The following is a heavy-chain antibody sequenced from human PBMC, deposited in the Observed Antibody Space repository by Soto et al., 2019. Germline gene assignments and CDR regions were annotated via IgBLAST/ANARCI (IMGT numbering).Heavy chain of an antibody. J-gene: IGHJ4*02. Sequence: ASVKVSCKASGYTFTDYFIHWVRQAPGQGLEWMARINPNTGATDSAQKFQGRVTMTRDSSINTAYMELTGLGFDDTAVYYCAIHGDFWISCGPKGGFTGCAQWGQVTQITVCS. CDR1: GYTFTDYF. V-gene: IGHV1-2*06. D-gene: IGHD3-3*01. CDR2: INPNTGAT. CDR3: AIHGDFWISCGPKGGFTGCAQ.